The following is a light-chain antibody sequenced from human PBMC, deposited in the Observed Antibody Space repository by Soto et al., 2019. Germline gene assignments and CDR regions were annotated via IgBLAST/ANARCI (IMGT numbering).Light chain of an antibody. CDR3: RQRSNWPPIT. CDR2: DAS. Sequence: EIVLTQSPGTLSLSPLKIATPSFRASQSVSSYLAWYQQKPGQAPRLLIYDASNRATGIPARFSGSGSGTDFTLTISSLEPEDFAVYYCRQRSNWPPITFGQGTRLEI. V-gene: IGKV3-11*01. CDR1: QSVSSY. J-gene: IGKJ5*01.